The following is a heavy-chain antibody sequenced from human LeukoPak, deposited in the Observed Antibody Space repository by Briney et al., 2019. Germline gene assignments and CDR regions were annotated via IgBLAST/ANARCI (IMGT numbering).Heavy chain of an antibody. CDR3: VRGSDYTWGG. CDR1: GGSFSGYY. V-gene: IGHV4-34*01. J-gene: IGHJ4*01. Sequence: SETLSLTCAVYGGSFSGYYWSWIRQPPGKGLEWIGEINHSGSTNYNPSLKSRVTISVDTSKNQFSLKLSSVTAADTAVYYCVRGSDYTWGGWGQGTLVTVSS. D-gene: IGHD3-10*01. CDR2: INHSGST.